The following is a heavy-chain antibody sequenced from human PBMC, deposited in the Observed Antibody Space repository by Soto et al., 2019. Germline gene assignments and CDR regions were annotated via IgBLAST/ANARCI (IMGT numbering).Heavy chain of an antibody. CDR1: GYTFTSYG. CDR3: ARDSSSSWTSYYYYGMDV. CDR2: ISAYNGNT. D-gene: IGHD6-13*01. J-gene: IGHJ6*02. V-gene: IGHV1-18*01. Sequence: QVQLVQSGAEVKKPGASVKVSCKASGYTFTSYGISWVRQAPGQGLEWMGWISAYNGNTNYAQKLQGRVTITTDTSTSTAYMELRSLRSDDTAVYYCARDSSSSWTSYYYYGMDVWGQGTTVTVSS.